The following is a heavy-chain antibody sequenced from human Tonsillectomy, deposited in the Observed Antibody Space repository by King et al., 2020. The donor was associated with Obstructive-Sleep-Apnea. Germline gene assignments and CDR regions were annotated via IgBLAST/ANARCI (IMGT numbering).Heavy chain of an antibody. Sequence: QLVQSGGGVVQPGGSLRLSCGASGFTFSSYGMHWVRQAPGKGLEWVAFIRYDGRNQHYTDSVKGRFTISRDDSKNTLYLQMNSLRTEDTSVYYCSKDLGYRFDFWGQGTLVTVSS. CDR1: GFTFSSYG. V-gene: IGHV3-30*02. CDR2: IRYDGRNQ. CDR3: SKDLGYRFDF. J-gene: IGHJ4*03. D-gene: IGHD3-16*02.